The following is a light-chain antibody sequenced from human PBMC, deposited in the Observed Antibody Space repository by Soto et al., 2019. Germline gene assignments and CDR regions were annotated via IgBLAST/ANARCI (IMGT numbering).Light chain of an antibody. CDR1: QSVTKY. Sequence: EVVLTQSPATLSLSPGERATLSCRASQSVTKYLAWYQQKPGQALRLLLYDVSKMATGIPARFSGSGSETDFTLTISSLEPGDFAVYYCHQRSNWPLTFGGGTKLEIK. V-gene: IGKV3-11*01. CDR2: DVS. CDR3: HQRSNWPLT. J-gene: IGKJ4*01.